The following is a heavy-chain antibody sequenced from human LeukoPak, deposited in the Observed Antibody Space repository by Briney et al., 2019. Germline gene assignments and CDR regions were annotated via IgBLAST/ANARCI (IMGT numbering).Heavy chain of an antibody. D-gene: IGHD3-10*01. V-gene: IGHV3-30*04. J-gene: IGHJ4*02. CDR2: ISYDGAKT. CDR3: EGEWFRESN. Sequence: GGSLRLSCAPSGFTFSSSNMHWVRQSPDRGLEWVALISYDGAKTYYADSVRGRFTISRDNSKNTLFLQMNSLSAEDTAIYYCEGEWFRESNWGQGTLVTVSS. CDR1: GFTFSSSN.